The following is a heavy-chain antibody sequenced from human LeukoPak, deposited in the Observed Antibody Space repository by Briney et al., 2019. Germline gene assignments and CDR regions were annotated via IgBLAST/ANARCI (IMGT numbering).Heavy chain of an antibody. D-gene: IGHD3-3*01. V-gene: IGHV4-34*01. CDR2: INHSGTT. J-gene: IGHJ4*02. Sequence: KPSETLSLTCSVYGGSFNGYYWSWLRQPPGKGLEWIGEINHSGTTNYNPSLKSRVTISLDTSKNQFSLRLNSVTAADTAVYYCARVPLRFLEPFDYWGQGTLVTVSS. CDR1: GGSFNGYY. CDR3: ARVPLRFLEPFDY.